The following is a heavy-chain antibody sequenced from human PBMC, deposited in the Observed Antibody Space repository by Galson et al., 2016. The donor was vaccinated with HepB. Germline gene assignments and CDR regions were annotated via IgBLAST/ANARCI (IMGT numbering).Heavy chain of an antibody. D-gene: IGHD3-3*01. CDR3: ARVKAIFGVFTEYYFDY. CDR1: GYTFTNYG. Sequence: SVKVSCKASGYTFTNYGISWVRQAPGQGLEWIGWISTYNANTNYAQKLQDRVTMTRDTSTNTAYMELTSLRSDDTAVYYCARVKAIFGVFTEYYFDYWGQGTLVTVSS. J-gene: IGHJ4*02. V-gene: IGHV1-18*01. CDR2: ISTYNANT.